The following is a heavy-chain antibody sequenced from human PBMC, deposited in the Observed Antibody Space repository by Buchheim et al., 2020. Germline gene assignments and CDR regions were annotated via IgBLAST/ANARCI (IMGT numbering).Heavy chain of an antibody. V-gene: IGHV3-11*06. CDR2: ISSSGAYT. J-gene: IGHJ4*02. CDR1: GFIFKNYY. CDR3: ARRPDYYDSSGYYHDY. Sequence: QVQLVESGGGLVKPGGSLRLSCAASGFIFKNYYMNWIRQAPGKGLEWVSYISSSGAYTNYADSVKGRFTISRANAKNSLSLQMNSLRAEDTAVYYCARRPDYYDSSGYYHDYWGQGTL. D-gene: IGHD3-22*01.